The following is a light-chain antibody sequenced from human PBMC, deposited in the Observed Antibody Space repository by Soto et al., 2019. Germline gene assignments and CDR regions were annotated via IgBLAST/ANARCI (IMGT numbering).Light chain of an antibody. CDR3: CSYAGDSTWV. CDR1: TSDVGSYIF. CDR2: EAT. Sequence: QSALTQPASVSGSPGQSITISCTGSTSDVGSYIFVFWYQQHPGKAPKLMIYEATKRPSGVSNRFSGSQSGNTASLTISGLQAEDEGDYHCCSYAGDSTWVFGGGTKVTVL. J-gene: IGLJ3*02. V-gene: IGLV2-23*01.